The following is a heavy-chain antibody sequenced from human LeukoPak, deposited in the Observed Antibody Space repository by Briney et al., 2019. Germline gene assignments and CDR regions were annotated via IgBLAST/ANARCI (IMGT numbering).Heavy chain of an antibody. CDR1: GFTFNGHW. D-gene: IGHD3-10*01. CDR3: ARHIPRGNNYFDS. CDR2: INENGNRK. Sequence: PGGSLRLSCAASGFTFNGHWMTWVRQAPGKGLEWVANINENGNRKYYVDSVEGRFTISRDNAKNSLFLQMNGLRVEDTAMYFCARHIPRGNNYFDSWGQGTLVTVSS. J-gene: IGHJ4*02. V-gene: IGHV3-7*01.